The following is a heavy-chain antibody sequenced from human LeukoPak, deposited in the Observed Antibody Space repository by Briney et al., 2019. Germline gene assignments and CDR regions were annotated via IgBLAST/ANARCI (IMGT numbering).Heavy chain of an antibody. V-gene: IGHV3-23*01. Sequence: GGTLRLFCAASGFTFSSYGMSWVRQARGKGLEWVSAISGSGGSTYYADSVQGRFTISRDNSKNTLYLHMNSLRAEDTAVYSCAKPSYTSGWFIVSWGQGTLVTVSS. J-gene: IGHJ5*02. CDR3: AKPSYTSGWFIVS. CDR2: ISGSGGST. CDR1: GFTFSSYG. D-gene: IGHD6-19*01.